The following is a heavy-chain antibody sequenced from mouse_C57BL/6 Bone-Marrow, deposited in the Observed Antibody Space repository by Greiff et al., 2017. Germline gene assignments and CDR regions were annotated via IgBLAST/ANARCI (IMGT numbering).Heavy chain of an antibody. J-gene: IGHJ2*01. D-gene: IGHD1-1*01. V-gene: IGHV1-5*01. Sequence: EVQLQQSGTVLARPGASVKMSCKTSGYTFTSYWMHWVNQRPGQGLEWIGAIYPGNSDTSYNQKFKGKAKLTAVTSASTAYMELSSLTNEDSAVYYCTTITTVVKDYWGQGTTLTVSS. CDR2: IYPGNSDT. CDR1: GYTFTSYW. CDR3: TTITTVVKDY.